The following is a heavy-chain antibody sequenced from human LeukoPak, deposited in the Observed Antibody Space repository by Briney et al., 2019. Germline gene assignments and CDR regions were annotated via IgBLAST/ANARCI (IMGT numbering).Heavy chain of an antibody. J-gene: IGHJ3*02. V-gene: IGHV4-39*07. D-gene: IGHD6-13*01. CDR2: IYYSGST. CDR1: GGSISSSSYY. Sequence: SETLSLTCTVSGGSISSSSYYWGWIRQPPGKGLEWIGSIYYSGSTYYNPSLKSRVTISVDTSKNQFSLKLSSVTAADTAVYYCAREDQKYSSSWVAPNAFDIWGQGTMVTVSS. CDR3: AREDQKYSSSWVAPNAFDI.